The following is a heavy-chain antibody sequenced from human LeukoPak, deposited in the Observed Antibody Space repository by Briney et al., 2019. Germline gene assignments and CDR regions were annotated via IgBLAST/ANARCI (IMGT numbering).Heavy chain of an antibody. D-gene: IGHD2-2*01. CDR2: IYHSGST. J-gene: IGHJ4*02. CDR1: GGSISSSGYS. Sequence: PSETLSLTCAVSGGSISSSGYSWSWIRQPPGKGLEWIGYIYHSGSTYYNPSLKSRVTISVDRSKNQFSLKLSSVTAADTAVYYCARLVAYCSSTSCSDYWGQGTLVTVSS. V-gene: IGHV4-30-2*02. CDR3: ARLVAYCSSTSCSDY.